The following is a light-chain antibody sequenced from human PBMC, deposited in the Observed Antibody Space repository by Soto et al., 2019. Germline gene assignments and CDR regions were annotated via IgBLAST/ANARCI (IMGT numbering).Light chain of an antibody. CDR1: QHVSSN. J-gene: IGKJ2*01. CDR3: QQYNNWPYT. Sequence: EIVMTQSPATLSVSPGGSATLSCRASQHVSSNFAWYRQKPGQAPTLLIYRASTRATGIPARFRGSGSGTEFTPTISSPQSEDFAVYYCQQYNNWPYTFGQGTKLEIK. V-gene: IGKV3-15*01. CDR2: RAS.